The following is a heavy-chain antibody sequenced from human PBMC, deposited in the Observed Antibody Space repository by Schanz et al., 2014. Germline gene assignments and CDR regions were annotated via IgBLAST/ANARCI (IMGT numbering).Heavy chain of an antibody. CDR2: VSRSTPDI. D-gene: IGHD3-3*01. CDR3: VRDSFVAFDY. V-gene: IGHV3-48*01. J-gene: IGHJ4*02. Sequence: EVQLLESGGGLVQPGGSLRLSCTASGLTFSSYSMNWVRQAPGKGLEWVSYVSRSTPDIYYADSVKGRFTMSRDNAKNSVFRQRNSLRAEDTAVYYCVRDSFVAFDYWGQGPLXDVST. CDR1: GLTFSSYS.